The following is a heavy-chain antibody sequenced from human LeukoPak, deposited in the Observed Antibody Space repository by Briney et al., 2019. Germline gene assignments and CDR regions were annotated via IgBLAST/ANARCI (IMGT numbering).Heavy chain of an antibody. CDR2: IYHSGST. CDR1: GYSITSGYY. CDR3: ARDMPNYYGSGSYRFDP. V-gene: IGHV4-38-2*02. Sequence: PSETLSLTCAVSGYSITSGYYWAWIRQPPGKGLEWIGNIYHSGSTYYNPSLKSRVTISVDTSKNQFSLKLSSVTAADTAVYYCARDMPNYYGSGSYRFDPWGQGTLVTVSS. D-gene: IGHD3-10*01. J-gene: IGHJ5*02.